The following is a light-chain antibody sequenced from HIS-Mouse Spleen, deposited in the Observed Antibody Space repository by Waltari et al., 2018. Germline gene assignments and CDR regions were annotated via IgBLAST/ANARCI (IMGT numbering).Light chain of an antibody. CDR2: EGS. CDR3: CSYAGSSTWV. J-gene: IGLJ3*02. Sequence: QSALTTPASVSGSLGQSITISCTGTSTDVGCYNLVSWYQQHPGKAPKLMIYEGSKRPSGVSNRFSGSKSGNTASLTISGLQAEDEADYYCCSYAGSSTWVFGGGTKLTVL. V-gene: IGLV2-23*01. CDR1: STDVGCYNL.